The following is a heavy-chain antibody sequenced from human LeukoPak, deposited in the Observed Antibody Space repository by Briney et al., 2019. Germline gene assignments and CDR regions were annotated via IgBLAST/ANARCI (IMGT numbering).Heavy chain of an antibody. D-gene: IGHD3-10*01. V-gene: IGHV3-66*01. J-gene: IGHJ4*02. CDR3: ARDKPSYYGSGSNPFDY. CDR1: GFTVSSNY. Sequence: PGGSLRLSCAASGFTVSSNYMSWVRQAPGKGLEWVSVIYSGGSTYYADSVKGRFTISRDNSKNTLYLQMNSLRAEDTAVYYCARDKPSYYGSGSNPFDYWGQGTLVTVSS. CDR2: IYSGGST.